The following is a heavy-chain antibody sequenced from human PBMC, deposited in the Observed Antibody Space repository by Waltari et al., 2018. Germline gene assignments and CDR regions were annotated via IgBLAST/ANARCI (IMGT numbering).Heavy chain of an antibody. CDR3: ARHVLRYFDWLPSYFDY. D-gene: IGHD3-9*01. CDR2: IGPSDAYT. J-gene: IGHJ4*02. V-gene: IGHV5-10-1*03. Sequence: EVQLVQSGAEVKKPGESLRISCKGSGYRFTSYWISWVPQMPGKGLEWMGRIGPSDAYTNYSPSFQGHVTFSADKSISTAYRQWSSLKASDTAMYYCARHVLRYFDWLPSYFDYWGQGTLVTVSS. CDR1: GYRFTSYW.